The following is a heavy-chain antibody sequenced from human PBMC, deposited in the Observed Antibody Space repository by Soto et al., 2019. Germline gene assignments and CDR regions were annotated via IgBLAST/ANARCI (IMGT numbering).Heavy chain of an antibody. CDR1: GFPFCSYA. V-gene: IGHV3-23*01. CDR3: AKDLVGVATTTTYDY. D-gene: IGHD5-12*01. Sequence: PGGSLKLSCAASGFPFCSYAMSWVRQAPGKGLEWVSAISGSGGSTYYADSVKGRFTISRDNSKNTLYLQMNSLRAEDTAVYYCAKDLVGVATTTTYDYWGQGTLVTVSS. CDR2: ISGSGGST. J-gene: IGHJ4*02.